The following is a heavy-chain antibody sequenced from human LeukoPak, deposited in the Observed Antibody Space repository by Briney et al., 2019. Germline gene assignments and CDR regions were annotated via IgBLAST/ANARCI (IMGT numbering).Heavy chain of an antibody. CDR2: INHSGST. D-gene: IGHD3-22*01. J-gene: IGHJ3*02. CDR1: GGSFSGYY. Sequence: NPSETLSLTCAVYGGSFSGYYWSWISQPPGKGLEWIGEINHSGSTNYNPSLKSRVTISVDTSKNQFSLKLSSVTAADTAVYYCASAMIGVPDDAFDTWGQGTMVTVSS. V-gene: IGHV4-34*01. CDR3: ASAMIGVPDDAFDT.